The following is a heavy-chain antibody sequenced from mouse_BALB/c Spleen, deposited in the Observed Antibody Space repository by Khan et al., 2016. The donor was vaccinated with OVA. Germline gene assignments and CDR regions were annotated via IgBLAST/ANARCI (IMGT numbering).Heavy chain of an antibody. CDR2: ISDGGSYT. CDR1: GFTFSDYY. Sequence: EVQRVESGGGLVKPGGSLKLSCAASGFTFSDYYMYWVRQTPEKGLEWVATISDGGSYTYYPDSVKGRFTISRDNAKNNLYLQMSSLKSEDTAMYYCARGENWSFDYWGQGTTLTVSS. CDR3: ARGENWSFDY. D-gene: IGHD4-1*01. V-gene: IGHV5-4*02. J-gene: IGHJ2*01.